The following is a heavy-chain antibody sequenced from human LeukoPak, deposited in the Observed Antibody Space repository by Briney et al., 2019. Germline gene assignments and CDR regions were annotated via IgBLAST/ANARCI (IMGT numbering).Heavy chain of an antibody. CDR1: GGSIISSSYY. Sequence: SETLSLTCAVSGGSIISSSYYWGWIRQSPGKGLEWIGSVYYSGSTYYSPSLKSRVTISVDTSKNQFSLKLSSVTAADTAVYYCARRRISMVRGVIIPHFDFWGQGTLVTVSS. D-gene: IGHD3-10*01. CDR2: VYYSGST. V-gene: IGHV4-39*01. J-gene: IGHJ4*02. CDR3: ARRRISMVRGVIIPHFDF.